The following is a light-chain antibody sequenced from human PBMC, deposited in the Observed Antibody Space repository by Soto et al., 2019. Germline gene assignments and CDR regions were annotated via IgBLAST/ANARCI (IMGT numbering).Light chain of an antibody. CDR2: GAS. V-gene: IGKV1-5*01. Sequence: DIPMTQSPSTLTASVGDRAMITCRASQRVARWLAWYQQKPGKAPKVMISGASNLESGVPSRFSGSGFGTQFTLTISSLQPDDSATYYCQQYDTNWTFGQGTKVEI. CDR3: QQYDTNWT. J-gene: IGKJ1*01. CDR1: QRVARW.